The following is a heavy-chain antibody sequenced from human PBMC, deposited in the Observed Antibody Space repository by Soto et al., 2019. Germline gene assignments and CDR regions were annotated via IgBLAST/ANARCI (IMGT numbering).Heavy chain of an antibody. CDR2: ISYDGSNK. D-gene: IGHD2-15*01. CDR3: AREGCSGGSCYSGIWYYYYYGMDV. Sequence: GGSLRLSCAASGFTFSSYAMHWVRHAPGKGLEWVAVISYDGSNKYYADSVKGRFTISRDNSKNTLYLQMNSLRAEDTAVYYCAREGCSGGSCYSGIWYYYYYGMDVWGQGTTVTV. J-gene: IGHJ6*02. CDR1: GFTFSSYA. V-gene: IGHV3-30-3*01.